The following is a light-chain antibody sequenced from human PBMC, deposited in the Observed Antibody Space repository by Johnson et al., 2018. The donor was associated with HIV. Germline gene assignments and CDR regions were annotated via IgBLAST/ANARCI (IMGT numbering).Light chain of an antibody. CDR3: LSADSVVEV. Sequence: VLTQSPSVSVSLGQMARITCSGEALPKKHAYWYQQKPGQFPVLLIYKDSEWPSGIPERFSGSSSGTTVTLTISGVQAEDEADYYCLSADSVVEVFGTGTKVTVL. CDR2: KDS. J-gene: IGLJ1*01. CDR1: ALPKKH. V-gene: IGLV3-16*01.